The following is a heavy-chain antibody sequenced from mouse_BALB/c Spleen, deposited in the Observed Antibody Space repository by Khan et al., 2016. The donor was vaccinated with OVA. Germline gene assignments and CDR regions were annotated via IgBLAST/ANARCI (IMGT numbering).Heavy chain of an antibody. D-gene: IGHD2-1*01. CDR3: ADNVTESFAC. J-gene: IGHJ3*01. CDR2: ISSGGDYT. CDR1: GFTFSSYS. Sequence: EVELVESGGDLVKPGGSLKLSCAASGFTFSSYSMSWVRQTPDKRLEWVASISSGGDYTYYPDRVKGRVTISRDNAKNTLYLQMSDLKSEDTAMYYCADNVTESFACWGQGTLVTVSA. V-gene: IGHV5-6*01.